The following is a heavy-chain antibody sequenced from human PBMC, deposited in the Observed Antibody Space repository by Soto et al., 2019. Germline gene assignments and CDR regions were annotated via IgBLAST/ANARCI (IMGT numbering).Heavy chain of an antibody. CDR2: INPYTGET. CDR3: TRPLRATAGTTFYY. Sequence: GASVKVSCKASGYRFIGFSIHFVRQAPGQGLEWMGWINPYTGETNYAQKFQGRVIMTSAAAISTAYMELNSLTSDDTAVYYCTRPLRATAGTTFYYWGQGSLVTVSS. V-gene: IGHV1-2*02. J-gene: IGHJ4*01. CDR1: GYRFIGFS. D-gene: IGHD1-1*01.